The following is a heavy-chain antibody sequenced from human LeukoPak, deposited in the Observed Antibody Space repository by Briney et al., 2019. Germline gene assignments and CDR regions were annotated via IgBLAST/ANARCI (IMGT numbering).Heavy chain of an antibody. CDR2: ISSSSSYT. Sequence: GGSLRLSCAASGFTFSDYYMSWIRQAPGKGLEWASYISSSSSYTNYADSVKGRFTISRDNAKNSLYLQMNSLRAEDTAVYYCARAPATAHYFDYWGQGTLVTVSS. CDR1: GFTFSDYY. J-gene: IGHJ4*02. CDR3: ARAPATAHYFDY. V-gene: IGHV3-11*06.